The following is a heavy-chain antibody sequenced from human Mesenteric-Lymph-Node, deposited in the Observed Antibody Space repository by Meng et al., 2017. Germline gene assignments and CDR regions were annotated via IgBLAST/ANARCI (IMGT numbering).Heavy chain of an antibody. CDR3: AKGWELHWYFDL. Sequence: QVQLVESGGGLVKAGGSLRLYCAASGFTFSDYYMTWIRQPPGQGLEWLASVSPTSGSLYFADSVKGRFSISRDNAKNSVSLQMTRLRVEDTAVYYCAKGWELHWYFDLWGRGTLITVSS. V-gene: IGHV3-11*04. CDR2: VSPTSGSL. CDR1: GFTFSDYY. D-gene: IGHD1-26*01. J-gene: IGHJ2*01.